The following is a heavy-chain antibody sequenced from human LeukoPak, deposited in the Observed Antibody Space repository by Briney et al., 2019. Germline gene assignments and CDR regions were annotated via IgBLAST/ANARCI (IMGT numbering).Heavy chain of an antibody. J-gene: IGHJ4*02. CDR2: ISGGGGTT. V-gene: IGHV3-23*01. D-gene: IGHD1-26*01. CDR1: GFTFCSHA. Sequence: GGSLSLSCAASGFTFCSHAMSWVRQAPGKRLEWVSAISGGGGTTYYADSVKGRFTISRDNSKNTLFLQMNSLRAEDTAVYYCAKDSGPYSRCSYRHWGQGGLVAVSS. CDR3: AKDSGPYSRCSYRH.